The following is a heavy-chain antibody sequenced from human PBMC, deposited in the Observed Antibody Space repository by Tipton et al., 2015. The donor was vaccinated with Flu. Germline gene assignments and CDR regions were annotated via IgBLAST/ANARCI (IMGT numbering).Heavy chain of an antibody. V-gene: IGHV3-30*18. CDR3: AKNGEQQLVAPDY. CDR2: ISYDGSNK. D-gene: IGHD6-13*01. CDR1: GFTFSSYG. J-gene: IGHJ4*02. Sequence: SLRLSCAASGFTFSSYGMHWVRQAPGKGLEWVAVISYDGSNKYYADSVKGRFTISRNNSKNTLYLQMNSLRAEDTAVYYCAKNGEQQLVAPDYWGQGTLVTVSS.